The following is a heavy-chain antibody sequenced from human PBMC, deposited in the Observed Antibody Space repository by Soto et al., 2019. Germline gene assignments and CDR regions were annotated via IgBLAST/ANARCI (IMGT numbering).Heavy chain of an antibody. CDR2: IRSKRYGGTP. D-gene: IGHD5-12*01. Sequence: GGSLRLSCTASGFTLGDYGVNWVRQAPGKGLEWVGFIRSKRYGGTPDYAACVKGRFTISRDDSKNVAYLQMNSLNTEDTAMYYCTRDSHDGYGLDFWGQGALVTVSS. CDR1: GFTLGDYG. J-gene: IGHJ4*02. CDR3: TRDSHDGYGLDF. V-gene: IGHV3-49*04.